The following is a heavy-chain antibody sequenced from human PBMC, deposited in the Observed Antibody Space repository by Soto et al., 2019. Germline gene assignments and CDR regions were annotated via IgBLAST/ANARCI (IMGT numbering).Heavy chain of an antibody. CDR3: ARDRGSGYIRGYYFDY. D-gene: IGHD3-22*01. V-gene: IGHV4-30-4*01. CDR2: IYYSGST. J-gene: IGHJ4*02. Sequence: SETLSLTCTVSGGSISSGDYYWIWIRQPPGKGLEWIGYIYYSGSTYYNPSLKSRVTISVDTSKNQFSLKLSSVTAADTAVYYCARDRGSGYIRGYYFDYWGQGTLVTVSS. CDR1: GGSISSGDYY.